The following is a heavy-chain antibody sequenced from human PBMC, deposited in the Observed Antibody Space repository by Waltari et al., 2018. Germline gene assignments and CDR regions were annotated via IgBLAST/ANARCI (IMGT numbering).Heavy chain of an antibody. J-gene: IGHJ5*02. V-gene: IGHV4-38-2*02. D-gene: IGHD3-10*01. CDR3: VRDLGGSGNSWFDA. Sequence: QVQLQESGPGLARPSETLSLTCDVSSYSIRSGYFWGWIRQPPGKGLQWIGSISNSGSTYYNPSLKSRVTLSVDTSKNQFALKVTSVTAADTATYYCVRDLGGSGNSWFDAWGQGSLVIVSS. CDR1: SYSIRSGYF. CDR2: ISNSGST.